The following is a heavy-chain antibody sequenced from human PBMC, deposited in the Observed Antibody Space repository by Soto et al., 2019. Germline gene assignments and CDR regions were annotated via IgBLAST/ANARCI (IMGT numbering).Heavy chain of an antibody. CDR3: AREMRESTVTTRGAWYYYYMDV. CDR1: GFTVSSNY. D-gene: IGHD4-17*01. J-gene: IGHJ6*03. V-gene: IGHV3-53*04. CDR2: IYSGGST. Sequence: GGSLRLSCAASGFTVSSNYMSWVRQAPGKGLEWVSVIYSGGSTYYADSVKGRFTISRHNSKNTLYLQMNSLRAEDTAVYYCAREMRESTVTTRGAWYYYYMDVWGKGTTVTVSS.